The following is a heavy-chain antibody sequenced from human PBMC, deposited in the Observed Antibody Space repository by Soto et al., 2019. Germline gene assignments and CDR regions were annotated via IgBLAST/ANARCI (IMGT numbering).Heavy chain of an antibody. CDR2: IYSTEST. J-gene: IGHJ3*02. CDR3: ARRYCPTPWCPTGGGFDI. Sequence: QVQLQESGPGLVMPSQTLSLTCTVSGGSISSGVHFWSWIRRHPGKGLEWIGYIYSTESTYYNPSLRSRVFISVDASMNQFALHLASVTAADTALYYCARRYCPTPWCPTGGGFDIWGRGTMVSVSS. CDR1: GGSISSGVHF. D-gene: IGHD2-15*01. V-gene: IGHV4-31*03.